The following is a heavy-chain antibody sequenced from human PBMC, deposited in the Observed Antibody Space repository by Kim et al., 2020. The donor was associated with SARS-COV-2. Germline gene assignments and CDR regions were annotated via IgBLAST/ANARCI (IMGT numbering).Heavy chain of an antibody. D-gene: IGHD6-6*01. CDR3: ARGRSSSSFFGRRNWFDP. V-gene: IGHV4-34*01. CDR1: GGSFSGYY. CDR2: INHSGST. J-gene: IGHJ5*02. Sequence: SETLSLTCAVYGGSFSGYYWSWIRQPPGKGLEWIGEINHSGSTNYNPSLKSRVTISVDTSKNQFSLKLSSVTAADTAVYYCARGRSSSSFFGRRNWFDPWGQGSLVTVSS.